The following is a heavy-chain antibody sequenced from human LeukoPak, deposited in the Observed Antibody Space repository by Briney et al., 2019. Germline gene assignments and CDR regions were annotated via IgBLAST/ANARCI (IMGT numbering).Heavy chain of an antibody. CDR3: ARLRLGTINWFDP. Sequence: PSETLSLTCTVSGGSISSSSYYWGWIRQPPGKGLEWIGSIYYSGGTYYNPSLKSRVTISADTSKNQFSLKLSSVTAADTAVYYCARLRLGTINWFDPWGQGTLVTVSS. D-gene: IGHD7-27*01. CDR2: IYYSGGT. V-gene: IGHV4-39*01. CDR1: GGSISSSSYY. J-gene: IGHJ5*02.